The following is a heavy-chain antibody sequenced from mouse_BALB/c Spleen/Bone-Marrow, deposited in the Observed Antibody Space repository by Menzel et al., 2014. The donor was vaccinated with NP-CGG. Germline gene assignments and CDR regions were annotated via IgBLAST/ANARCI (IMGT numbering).Heavy chain of an antibody. J-gene: IGHJ4*01. V-gene: IGHV5-17*02. CDR2: ISSGSSTI. Sequence: EVKLVESGGGLVQPGGSRKLSCAASGFTFSSFGMHWVRQAPEKGLEWVAYISSGSSTIYYADTVEGRFTISRDNPKNTLFLQMTSLRSEDTAMYYCARSPYGYDGRDYWGQGTSVTVSS. CDR3: ARSPYGYDGRDY. CDR1: GFTFSSFG. D-gene: IGHD2-2*01.